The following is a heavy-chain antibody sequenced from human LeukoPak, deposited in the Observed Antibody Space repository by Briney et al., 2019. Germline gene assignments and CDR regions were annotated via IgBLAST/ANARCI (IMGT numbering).Heavy chain of an antibody. CDR2: ISGSGGST. J-gene: IGHJ6*03. D-gene: IGHD2-15*01. CDR1: GFTFSSYG. CDR3: AKNGDRGAYCSGGSCYPYFYYYMDV. Sequence: PGGTLRLSCAASGFTFSSYGMSWVRQAPGKGLEWVSAISGSGGSTYYADSVKGRFTIYRDNPKNTLYLQMNSLRAEDTAIYYCAKNGDRGAYCSGGSCYPYFYYYMDVWGKGTTVTISS. V-gene: IGHV3-23*01.